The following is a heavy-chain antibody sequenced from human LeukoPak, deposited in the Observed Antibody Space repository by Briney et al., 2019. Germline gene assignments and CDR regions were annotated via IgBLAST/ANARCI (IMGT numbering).Heavy chain of an antibody. Sequence: SSETLSLTCTVSGGSISSYYWSWIRQPPGKGLEWIGYIYYSGSTNYNPPLKSRVTISVDTSKNQFSLKLSSVTAADTAVYYCARGSGSYYSMDVWGKGTTVTVSS. J-gene: IGHJ6*03. CDR3: ARGSGSYYSMDV. D-gene: IGHD1-26*01. CDR2: IYYSGST. V-gene: IGHV4-59*01. CDR1: GGSISSYY.